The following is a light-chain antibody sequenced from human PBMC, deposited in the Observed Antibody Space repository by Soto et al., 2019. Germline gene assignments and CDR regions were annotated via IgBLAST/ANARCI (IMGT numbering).Light chain of an antibody. CDR1: QTVLSN. V-gene: IGKV3D-15*01. CDR3: QQYNNWPPIT. CDR2: AGS. Sequence: EIVMTQPPSTLSVSTGERATLSCGASQTVLSNLAWYQQKPGQAPRLLIHAGSTRATGIPARISGSGSGTEFTLTISSLQSEDFAVYYCQQYNNWPPITFGQGTRLEIK. J-gene: IGKJ5*01.